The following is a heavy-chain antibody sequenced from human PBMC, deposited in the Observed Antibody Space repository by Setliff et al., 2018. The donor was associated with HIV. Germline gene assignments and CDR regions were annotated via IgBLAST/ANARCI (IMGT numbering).Heavy chain of an antibody. J-gene: IGHJ3*02. D-gene: IGHD2-21*01. Sequence: SVQVSCKASGGTFSNYAISWVRQAPGQGLEWMGGIIPIFGSTKYAQKFQGRVTITADESTTTAYMELSSLRTEDTAVYYCAIDPGADGYPSGYAFDIWGQGTMVTVS. CDR3: AIDPGADGYPSGYAFDI. V-gene: IGHV1-69*13. CDR1: GGTFSNYA. CDR2: IIPIFGST.